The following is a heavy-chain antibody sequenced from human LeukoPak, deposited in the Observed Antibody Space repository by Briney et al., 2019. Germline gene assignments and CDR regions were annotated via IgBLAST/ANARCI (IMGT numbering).Heavy chain of an antibody. J-gene: IGHJ4*02. D-gene: IGHD3-22*01. CDR1: GFTFSSYG. Sequence: GGSLRLSCAASGFTFSSYGMHWVRQAPGKGLEWVAVIWYDGSNKYYADSVKGRFTISRENSKNTLYLQMNSLRAEDTAVYYCARDWPRYYYDSSGYYGAFDYWGQGTLVTVSS. CDR2: IWYDGSNK. CDR3: ARDWPRYYYDSSGYYGAFDY. V-gene: IGHV3-33*01.